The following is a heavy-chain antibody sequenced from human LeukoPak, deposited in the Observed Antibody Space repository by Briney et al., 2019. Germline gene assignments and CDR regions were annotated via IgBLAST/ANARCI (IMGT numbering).Heavy chain of an antibody. CDR2: IYPGDSDT. D-gene: IGHD3-10*01. CDR1: GYSFTSYW. CDR3: ARRWLTMVRGVIEYFDY. V-gene: IGHV5-51*01. J-gene: IGHJ4*02. Sequence: GESLKISCKGSGYSFTSYWIGWVRQMPGKGLEWMGIIYPGDSDTRYSPSFQGQVTISADKSISTAYLQWSSLKASDTAMYYCARRWLTMVRGVIEYFDYWGQGTLVTVSS.